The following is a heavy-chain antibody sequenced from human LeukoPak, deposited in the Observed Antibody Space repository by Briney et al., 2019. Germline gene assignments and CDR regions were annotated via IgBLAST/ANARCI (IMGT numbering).Heavy chain of an antibody. J-gene: IGHJ4*02. CDR2: IYYSGST. V-gene: IGHV4-39*01. CDR1: GGSISSYY. D-gene: IGHD6-13*01. Sequence: NPSETLSLTCTVSGGSISSYYWGWIRQPPGKGLEWIGSIYYSGSTYYNPSLRSRVTISVDTSKNQFSLKLSSVTAADTAVYYCARHSSAAAGKPKAYYFDYWGQGTLVTVSS. CDR3: ARHSSAAAGKPKAYYFDY.